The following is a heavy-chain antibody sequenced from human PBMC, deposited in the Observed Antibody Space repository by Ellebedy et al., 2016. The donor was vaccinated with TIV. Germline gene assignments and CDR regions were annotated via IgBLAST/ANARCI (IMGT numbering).Heavy chain of an antibody. V-gene: IGHV3-74*01. CDR3: AGPGGGTTLDY. Sequence: GESLKISCAASGFTFSNYWMHWVHQDPVKGLVWVSRISPDGTGTIYADSVKGRFTISRDNAKNTLYLQMTSLRAEDSALYYCAGPGGGTTLDYWGQGTLVAVSS. D-gene: IGHD4-11*01. CDR2: ISPDGTGT. J-gene: IGHJ4*02. CDR1: GFTFSNYW.